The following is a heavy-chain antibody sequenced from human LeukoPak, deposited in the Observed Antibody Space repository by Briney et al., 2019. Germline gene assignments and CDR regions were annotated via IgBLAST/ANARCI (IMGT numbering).Heavy chain of an antibody. CDR1: GYTFANYA. V-gene: IGHV1-3*01. D-gene: IGHD2-2*01. Sequence: ASVSVSWKASGYTFANYAINWVRQAPGQRLQWMGWSNAGNGHTKYSQEFQDRVTITRDTSASTGYMELSSLRSEDTAVYYCARDLRPLPIVVVPAVTSSVAFDIWGQGTMVTVSS. J-gene: IGHJ3*02. CDR2: SNAGNGHT. CDR3: ARDLRPLPIVVVPAVTSSVAFDI.